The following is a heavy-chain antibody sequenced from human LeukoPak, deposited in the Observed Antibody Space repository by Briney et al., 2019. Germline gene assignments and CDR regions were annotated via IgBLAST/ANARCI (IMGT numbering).Heavy chain of an antibody. CDR3: AKDYYGSGSYFYYYYYYMDV. CDR2: INTDGSST. CDR1: GFPFSRYW. V-gene: IGHV3-74*01. J-gene: IGHJ6*03. Sequence: PGGPLRLSCAASGFPFSRYWMHWVRQAPGKGLVCVSSINTDGSSTSYADYVKGRFTISRDNAKNTLYLQMNSLRADDTAVYYCAKDYYGSGSYFYYYYYYMDVWGKGTTVTISS. D-gene: IGHD3-10*01.